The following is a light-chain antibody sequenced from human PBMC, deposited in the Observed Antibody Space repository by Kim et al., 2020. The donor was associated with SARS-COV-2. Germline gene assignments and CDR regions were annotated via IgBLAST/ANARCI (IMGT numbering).Light chain of an antibody. CDR2: GTF. Sequence: LSPGERATLSCRASQSISSLAWYQQKPGQAPSLLIYGTFYRATGIPDRFSGCGSGTDFTLIISRLEPEDFAVYYCQEYDDSPPWTFGQGTKVDIK. J-gene: IGKJ1*01. CDR3: QEYDDSPPWT. CDR1: QSISS. V-gene: IGKV3-20*01.